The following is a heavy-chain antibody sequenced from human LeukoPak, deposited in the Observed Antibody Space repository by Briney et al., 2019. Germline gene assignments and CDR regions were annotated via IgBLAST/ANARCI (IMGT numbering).Heavy chain of an antibody. CDR3: ARRGSCCSSSSCQNQFYYGMDV. D-gene: IGHD2-2*01. V-gene: IGHV3-30-3*01. J-gene: IGHJ6*02. Sequence: GGSLRLSCAASGFTFSSYAMHWVRQAPGKGLEWVAAISYDGSNQYYADSVKGRFTISRDNSENTLYLQMNSLRAEDTAVYYCARRGSCCSSSSCQNQFYYGMDVWGQGTTVTVSS. CDR1: GFTFSSYA. CDR2: ISYDGSNQ.